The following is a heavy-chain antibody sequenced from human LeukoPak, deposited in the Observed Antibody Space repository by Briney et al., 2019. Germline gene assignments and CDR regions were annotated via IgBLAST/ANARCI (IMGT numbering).Heavy chain of an antibody. D-gene: IGHD3-10*01. CDR3: ARGFGELLSTLGMDV. CDR1: GFTFSDYY. CDR2: ISSSGSII. J-gene: IGHJ6*04. Sequence: NSGGSLRLSCAASGFTFSDYYMSWIRQAPGKGLEWVSYISSSGSIIYYADSVKGRFTISRDNAKNSLYLQMNSLRAEDTAVYYCARGFGELLSTLGMDVWGKGTTVTVSS. V-gene: IGHV3-11*04.